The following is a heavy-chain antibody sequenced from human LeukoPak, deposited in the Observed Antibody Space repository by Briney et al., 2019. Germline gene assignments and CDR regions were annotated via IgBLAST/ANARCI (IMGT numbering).Heavy chain of an antibody. V-gene: IGHV1-2*02. CDR1: GHTFTSYG. D-gene: IGHD3-22*01. CDR2: INPNSGGT. J-gene: IGHJ3*02. Sequence: ASVKVPCKASGHTFTSYGISWVRQAPGQGLEWMGWINPNSGGTNYAQKFQGRVTMTRDTSISTAYMELSRLRSDDTAVYYCARERAMVVGNDAFDIWGQGTMVTVSS. CDR3: ARERAMVVGNDAFDI.